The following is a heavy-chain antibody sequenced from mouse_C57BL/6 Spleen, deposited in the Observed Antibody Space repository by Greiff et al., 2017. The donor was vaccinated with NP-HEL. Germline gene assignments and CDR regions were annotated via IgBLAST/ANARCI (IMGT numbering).Heavy chain of an antibody. J-gene: IGHJ4*01. CDR1: GYTFTSYG. CDR2: IYPRSGNT. D-gene: IGHD2-14*01. V-gene: IGHV1-81*01. Sequence: QVQLKQSGAELARPGASVKLSCKASGYTFTSYGISWVKQRTGQGLEWIGEIYPRSGNTYYNEKFKGKAKLTEDKSSSTAYMELRSLTSEDSAVYFCARYYRDAMDYWGQGTSVTVAS. CDR3: ARYYRDAMDY.